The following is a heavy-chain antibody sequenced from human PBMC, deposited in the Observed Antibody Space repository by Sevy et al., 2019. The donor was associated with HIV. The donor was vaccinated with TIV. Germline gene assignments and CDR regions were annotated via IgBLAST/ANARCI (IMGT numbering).Heavy chain of an antibody. Sequence: SETLSLTCAVSGGSISSGLYSWNWIRQPPGKGLEWIGYIYQTGPTYYNPSLKSRVTISVDTSKTQFSLRLNSVTAADTAVYYCARDSGDYPYYFDHWGQGTLVTVSS. J-gene: IGHJ4*02. V-gene: IGHV4-30-2*01. D-gene: IGHD4-17*01. CDR3: ARDSGDYPYYFDH. CDR1: GGSISSGLYS. CDR2: IYQTGPT.